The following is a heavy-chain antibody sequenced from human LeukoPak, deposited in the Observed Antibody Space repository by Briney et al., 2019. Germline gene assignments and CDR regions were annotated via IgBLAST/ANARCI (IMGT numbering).Heavy chain of an antibody. CDR1: GFTFSSFT. CDR2: ISSTSTYI. Sequence: GGSLSLSCAASGFTFSSFTMNWVRQAPGKGLEWVSSISSTSTYIHYADSVKGRFTISRDNAKNSLYLQMNSLRAEDTAVYYCGRENPGGTTSLDWWRQGTVVTVSS. J-gene: IGHJ4*02. CDR3: GRENPGGTTSLDW. D-gene: IGHD1-7*01. V-gene: IGHV3-21*01.